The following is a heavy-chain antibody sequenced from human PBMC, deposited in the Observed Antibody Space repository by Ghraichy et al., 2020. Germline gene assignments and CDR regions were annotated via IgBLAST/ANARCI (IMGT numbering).Heavy chain of an antibody. Sequence: SLNISCAASGFTFSSYWMSWVRQAPGKGLEWVANIKQDGSAKYYVDSVSGRFTISRDNAKNSLFLQMNSLRAEDTAVYYCARTRTVTTAFDAFDIWGQGTMVTVSS. V-gene: IGHV3-7*01. CDR3: ARTRTVTTAFDAFDI. J-gene: IGHJ3*02. CDR2: IKQDGSAK. D-gene: IGHD4-17*01. CDR1: GFTFSSYW.